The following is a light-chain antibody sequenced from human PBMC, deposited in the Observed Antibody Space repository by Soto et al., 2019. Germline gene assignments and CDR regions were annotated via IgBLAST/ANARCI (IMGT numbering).Light chain of an antibody. CDR3: QQSHATPT. CDR1: QTISVD. J-gene: IGKJ4*01. V-gene: IGKV1-39*01. Sequence: DIRMTQSPSSLSASIGDRVTITCRASQTISVDLYWYQQKPGRVPTLLISAVSTLHFGVPSRFVGSGSGTDFTLTISGLQPEDFATYYCQQSHATPTFGGGTKVDIK. CDR2: AVS.